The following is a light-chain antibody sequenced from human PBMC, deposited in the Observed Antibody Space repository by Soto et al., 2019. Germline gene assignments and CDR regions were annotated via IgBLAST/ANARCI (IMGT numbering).Light chain of an antibody. CDR3: QHYGTSAL. V-gene: IGKV3-20*01. CDR2: AS. Sequence: EIVLTQSPGTLSLSPGERATLSCRASQSVSDMYLAWYQHKPGQAPRLLIYASNRATGIPDRFSGSGSGTDFTLTINRLEPDDVAVYYCQHYGTSALFGPGTKVEIK. J-gene: IGKJ3*01. CDR1: QSVSDMY.